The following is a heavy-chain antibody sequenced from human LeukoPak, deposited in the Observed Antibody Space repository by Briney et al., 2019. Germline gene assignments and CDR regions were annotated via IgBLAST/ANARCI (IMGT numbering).Heavy chain of an antibody. D-gene: IGHD3-10*01. V-gene: IGHV6-1*01. Sequence: SRTLSLTCAISGDSVSSNSAAWNWIRQSPSRGLEWLGRTYYRSKGYYAYAVSVKSRISISPDTSKNQFSLHLNSVTPEDTAVYYCAREVYYYGSGSYQNLNDAFDFWGQGTMVTVSS. CDR3: AREVYYYGSGSYQNLNDAFDF. J-gene: IGHJ3*01. CDR2: TYYRSKGYY. CDR1: GDSVSSNSAA.